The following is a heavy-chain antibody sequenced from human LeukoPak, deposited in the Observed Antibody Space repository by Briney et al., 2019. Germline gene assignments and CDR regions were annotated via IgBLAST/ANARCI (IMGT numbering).Heavy chain of an antibody. CDR2: IISSSSYI. J-gene: IGHJ4*02. V-gene: IGHV3-21*01. CDR1: GFTFSTYS. CDR3: ARDPQYCSGCSCYSFDY. Sequence: PGGSLRLSCAASGFTFSTYSMNWVRQAPGKGLEWVSSIISSSSYIYYADSVKGRFTISRDNAKNSLYLQMNSLRAEDTAVYYCARDPQYCSGCSCYSFDYWGQGTLVTVSS. D-gene: IGHD2-15*01.